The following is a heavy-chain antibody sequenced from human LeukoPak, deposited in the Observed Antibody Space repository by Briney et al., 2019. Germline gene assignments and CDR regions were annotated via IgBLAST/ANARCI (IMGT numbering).Heavy chain of an antibody. Sequence: ASVKVSCKASGYTFSGYYIHWVRQAPGQGLEWMGWINPNSGDTHYAQKFQGRVTMTRDTSSSTAYMDLNSLISDDTAVYYCARVRYQLLFEENWFDPWGQGTLVTVSS. V-gene: IGHV1-2*02. CDR2: INPNSGDT. CDR1: GYTFSGYY. CDR3: ARVRYQLLFEENWFDP. D-gene: IGHD2-2*01. J-gene: IGHJ5*02.